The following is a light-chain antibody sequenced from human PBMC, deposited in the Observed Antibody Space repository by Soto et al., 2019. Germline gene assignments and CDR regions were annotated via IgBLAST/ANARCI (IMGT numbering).Light chain of an antibody. CDR2: GAS. Sequence: EIVMTQSPATLSVSPGERATLSCRASQSVSSNLAWYQQKPAQAPRLLIYGASTRATGIPAGFSGSGSGTEFTLTISSLQSEDFAVYYCQQYNNWPRTFGQGTKVEIK. CDR1: QSVSSN. V-gene: IGKV3-15*01. J-gene: IGKJ1*01. CDR3: QQYNNWPRT.